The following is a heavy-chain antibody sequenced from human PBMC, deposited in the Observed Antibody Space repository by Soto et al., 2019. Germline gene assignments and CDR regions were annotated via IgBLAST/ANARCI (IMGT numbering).Heavy chain of an antibody. Sequence: DVQLVDSGGGLVQPGGTLRLSCAASGFTFSNYVMSWVRQAPGKGLEWVSLVSATAGTTYYTDSVKGRFTVSRDNSRNTVYLQMNSLRADDTAVYYCAKDRLAGGFDYWGQGTLVTVSS. CDR2: VSATAGTT. J-gene: IGHJ4*02. V-gene: IGHV3-23*04. CDR1: GFTFSNYV. D-gene: IGHD3-16*01. CDR3: AKDRLAGGFDY.